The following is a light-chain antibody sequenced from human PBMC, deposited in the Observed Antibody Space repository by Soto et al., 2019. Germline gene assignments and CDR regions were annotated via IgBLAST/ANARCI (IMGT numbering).Light chain of an antibody. CDR3: QQYGSSPWT. CDR2: DAS. CDR1: QLISNY. V-gene: IGKV3-11*01. Sequence: EIMLTQSPATLSLSPGETATLSCRANQLISNYLAWYQQKPGQAPRLLIYDASNRATGIPARFSGSGSGTDFTLTISSLEPEDFAVYYCQQYGSSPWTFGQGTKVDIK. J-gene: IGKJ1*01.